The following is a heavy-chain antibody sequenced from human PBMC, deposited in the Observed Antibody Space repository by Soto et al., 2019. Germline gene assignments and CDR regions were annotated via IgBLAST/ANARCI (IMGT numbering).Heavy chain of an antibody. D-gene: IGHD3-3*01. CDR1: GDSVSSNSAA. J-gene: IGHJ3*02. CDR2: TYYRSKWYN. V-gene: IGHV6-1*01. Sequence: QTLSLTCAISGDSVSSNSAAWNWIRQSPSRGLEWLGRTYYRSKWYNDYAVSVKSRITINPDTSKNQFSLQLNSVTPEDTAVYYCARVRSGFGGITIFGVVIPFDAFDICGQGPMVTV. CDR3: ARVRSGFGGITIFGVVIPFDAFDI.